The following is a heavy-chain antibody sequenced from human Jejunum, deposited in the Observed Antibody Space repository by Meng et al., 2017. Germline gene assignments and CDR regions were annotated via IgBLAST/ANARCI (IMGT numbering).Heavy chain of an antibody. J-gene: IGHJ4*02. CDR3: VQDVREKRSQMDY. Sequence: GESLKISCAASGFTFSSAWLSWFRQAPGKGLEWVARIRSEIYGGTRLYAAPVKGRFTISRDDFENTVYLQTNSLRTEDTGVYYCVQDVREKRSQMDYWGRGTQVTVSS. V-gene: IGHV3-15*06. CDR2: IRSEIYGGTR. CDR1: GFTFSSAW. D-gene: IGHD3-10*02.